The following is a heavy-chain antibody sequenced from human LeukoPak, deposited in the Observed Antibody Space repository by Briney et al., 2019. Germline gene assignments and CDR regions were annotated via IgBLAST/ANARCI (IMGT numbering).Heavy chain of an antibody. CDR2: IKQDGGEK. J-gene: IGHJ4*02. CDR3: ARLDASGLDY. D-gene: IGHD6-19*01. Sequence: GGSLRLSCAASGFTFSDYWMTWVRQAPGKGLEWVAKIKQDGGEKYYVDSVKGRFTISRDNAKNSLYLQMNSLRADDTAVYYCARLDASGLDYWGQGTLVTVSS. CDR1: GFTFSDYW. V-gene: IGHV3-7*01.